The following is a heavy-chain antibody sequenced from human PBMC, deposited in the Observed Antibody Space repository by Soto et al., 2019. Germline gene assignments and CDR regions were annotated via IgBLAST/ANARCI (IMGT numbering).Heavy chain of an antibody. CDR3: TRGGGYSGYDPFDY. D-gene: IGHD5-12*01. J-gene: IGHJ4*02. V-gene: IGHV3-74*01. CDR2: INGGGSSA. Sequence: EVQLVESGGDLVQPGGSLTLSCAASGFSFSIFWMHWVHQAPGKGLVWVSSINGGGSSADYADSVKGRFTFSRDNAKNTLYLQMNSLRAEDTAVYYCTRGGGYSGYDPFDYWGQGTLVTVSS. CDR1: GFSFSIFW.